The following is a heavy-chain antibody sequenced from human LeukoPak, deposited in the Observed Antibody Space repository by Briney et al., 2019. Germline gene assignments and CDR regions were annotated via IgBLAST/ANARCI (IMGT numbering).Heavy chain of an antibody. CDR3: ARGYCSGGSCYGY. Sequence: ASVKVSCKASGYTFTSYDINWVRQATGQGLEWMGWINPNSGGTNYAQKFQGRVTMTRDTSISTAYMELSRLRSDDTAVYYCARGYCSGGSCYGYWGQGTLVTVSS. CDR2: INPNSGGT. CDR1: GYTFTSYD. V-gene: IGHV1-2*02. J-gene: IGHJ4*02. D-gene: IGHD2-15*01.